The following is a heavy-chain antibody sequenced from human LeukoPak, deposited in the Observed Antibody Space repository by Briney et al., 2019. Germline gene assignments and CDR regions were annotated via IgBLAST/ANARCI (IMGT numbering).Heavy chain of an antibody. Sequence: PGGSLRLSCAASGFTFSSYSMNWVRQAPGKGLAGVSYISSSSSTIYYADSVKGRFTISRDNAKNSLYLQMNSLRDEDTAVYYCARDLKVWFGAGVNMDVWGQGTTVTVSS. CDR1: GFTFSSYS. V-gene: IGHV3-48*02. D-gene: IGHD3-10*01. J-gene: IGHJ6*02. CDR2: ISSSSSTI. CDR3: ARDLKVWFGAGVNMDV.